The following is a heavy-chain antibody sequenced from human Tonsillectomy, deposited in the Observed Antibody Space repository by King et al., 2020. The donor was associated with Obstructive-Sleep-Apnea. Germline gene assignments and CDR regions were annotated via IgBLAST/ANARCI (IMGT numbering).Heavy chain of an antibody. Sequence: QLKESGPGLVKPSETLSLTCTVSGGSISSSSYYWGWIRQPPGKGLEWIGSIYYSGSTYYNPSLKSRVTISVDTSKNQFSLKLSSVTAADTAVYYCARDYCSGGSCYVDYWGQGTLVTVSS. CDR2: IYYSGST. J-gene: IGHJ4*02. CDR1: GGSISSSSYY. CDR3: ARDYCSGGSCYVDY. V-gene: IGHV4-39*07. D-gene: IGHD2-15*01.